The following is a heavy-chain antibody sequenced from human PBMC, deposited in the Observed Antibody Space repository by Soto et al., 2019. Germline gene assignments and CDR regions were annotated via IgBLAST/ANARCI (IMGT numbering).Heavy chain of an antibody. Sequence: SETLSLTCTVSGGSISSYYWSWIRQPPGKGLEWIGYIYYSGSTNYNPSLKSRVTISVDTSKNQFSLKLSSVTAADTAVYYCARDRGRIEVAGPGLYYYYGMDVWGQGTKATVSS. CDR2: IYYSGST. CDR1: GGSISSYY. CDR3: ARDRGRIEVAGPGLYYYYGMDV. J-gene: IGHJ6*02. V-gene: IGHV4-59*01. D-gene: IGHD6-19*01.